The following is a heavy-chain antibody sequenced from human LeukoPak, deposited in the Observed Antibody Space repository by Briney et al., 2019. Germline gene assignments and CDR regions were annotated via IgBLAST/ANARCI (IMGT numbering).Heavy chain of an antibody. Sequence: GGSLRLSCAASGFTFSSYWMHWVRQAPGKGLVWVSRIHSDGRTTDYADSVKGRFTISRDNADNTVNLQMQSLSAEATAVDDCSRDSRGGTLDYWGQGALVTVSS. D-gene: IGHD3-10*01. V-gene: IGHV3-74*01. J-gene: IGHJ4*02. CDR1: GFTFSSYW. CDR3: SRDSRGGTLDY. CDR2: IHSDGRTT.